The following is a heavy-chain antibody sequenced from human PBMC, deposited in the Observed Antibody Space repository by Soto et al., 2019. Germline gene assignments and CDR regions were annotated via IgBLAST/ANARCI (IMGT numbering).Heavy chain of an antibody. D-gene: IGHD6-13*01. V-gene: IGHV3-15*01. CDR1: GFTFSNAW. Sequence: EVQLVESGGGLVKPGGSLRLSCAASGFTFSNAWMSWVRQAPGKGLEWVGRIKSKTDGGTTDYAAPVKGRFTISREDSKNTLYLQMNSLKTEDTAVFYCTTSVAAGTGWFDPWGQGTLVTVSS. CDR2: IKSKTDGGTT. CDR3: TTSVAAGTGWFDP. J-gene: IGHJ5*02.